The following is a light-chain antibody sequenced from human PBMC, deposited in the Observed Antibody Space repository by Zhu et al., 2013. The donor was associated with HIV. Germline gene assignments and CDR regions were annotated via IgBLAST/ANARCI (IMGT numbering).Light chain of an antibody. V-gene: IGKV1-12*01. CDR3: QQRSDWPPSLT. J-gene: IGKJ4*01. CDR1: QSIKTW. Sequence: DVHMTQSPSSVSASVGDRVTITCRASQSIKTWLVWYQQKPGKAPRLLIYGASSRASGIPARFSGSGSGTDFTLTISSLEPEDFAVYYCQQRSDWPPSLTFGGGTKVEIK. CDR2: GAS.